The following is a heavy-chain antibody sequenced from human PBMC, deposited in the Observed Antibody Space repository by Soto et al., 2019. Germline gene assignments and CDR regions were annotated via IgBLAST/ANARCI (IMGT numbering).Heavy chain of an antibody. CDR3: ARHPVPPRHNCYGSGSPYLDD. D-gene: IGHD3-10*01. Sequence: VSSVKVSCKASGYTFTSYGISWVRQAPGQGLEWMGWISAYNGNTIYAQKLQGRVTMTTDTSTSTAYMELRSLRSDDTAVYYCARHPVPPRHNCYGSGSPYLDDWGRGTLVTVSS. J-gene: IGHJ4*02. CDR2: ISAYNGNT. V-gene: IGHV1-18*04. CDR1: GYTFTSYG.